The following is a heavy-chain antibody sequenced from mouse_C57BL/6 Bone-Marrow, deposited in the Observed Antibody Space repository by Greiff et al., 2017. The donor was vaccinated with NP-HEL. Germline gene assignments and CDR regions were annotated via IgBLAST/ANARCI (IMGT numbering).Heavy chain of an antibody. D-gene: IGHD4-1*01. V-gene: IGHV1-64*01. CDR2: IHPNSGST. J-gene: IGHJ3*01. Sequence: QVQLQQPGAELVKPGASVKLSCKASGYTFTSYWMHWVKQRPGQGLEWIGMIHPNSGSTNYNEKFKSKATLTVDKSSSTAYMQPSSLTSEDSAVYYCARLGRGFAYWGQGTLVTVSA. CDR1: GYTFTSYW. CDR3: ARLGRGFAY.